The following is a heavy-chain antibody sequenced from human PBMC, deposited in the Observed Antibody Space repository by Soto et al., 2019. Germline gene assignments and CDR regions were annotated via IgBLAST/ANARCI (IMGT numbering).Heavy chain of an antibody. J-gene: IGHJ6*02. CDR3: ARDYYRFNSGYGFSMDV. V-gene: IGHV3-30-3*01. Sequence: QVQLVESGGSVVQPGRSLRLSCAASGFTFSSYAMHWVRQAPGKGLEWVAVISYDGSNKYYADSVKGRFTISRDNSKNTLYLQMNSLRAEHTAVYYCARDYYRFNSGYGFSMDVWGQGTTVTVSS. CDR2: ISYDGSNK. CDR1: GFTFSSYA. D-gene: IGHD5-12*01.